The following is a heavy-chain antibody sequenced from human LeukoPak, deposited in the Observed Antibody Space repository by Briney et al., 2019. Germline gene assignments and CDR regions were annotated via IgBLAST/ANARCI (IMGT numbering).Heavy chain of an antibody. Sequence: GGSLRLSCAASGFTVSNDYMAWVRQAPGKGLEWVSLIYADGTTFYTDSVKGRFTMSRDNFKNTLYLQMNSLRPEDTALYYCARDRAEAQNWVALDLWGQGTLVTVSS. D-gene: IGHD7-27*01. CDR3: ARDRAEAQNWVALDL. J-gene: IGHJ5*02. CDR1: GFTVSNDY. V-gene: IGHV3-66*02. CDR2: IYADGTT.